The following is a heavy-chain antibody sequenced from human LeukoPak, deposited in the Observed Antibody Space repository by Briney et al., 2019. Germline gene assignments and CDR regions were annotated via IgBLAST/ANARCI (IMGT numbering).Heavy chain of an antibody. V-gene: IGHV4-39*07. CDR1: GGSISSSSYY. CDR3: ARGYCTNGVCYYYYYYMDV. Sequence: SETLSLTCTVSGGSISSSSYYWGWIRQPPGKGLEWIGSIYYSGSTYYNPSLKSRVTISVDTSKNQFSLKLSSVTAADTAVYYCARGYCTNGVCYYYYYYMDVWGKGTTVTVSS. J-gene: IGHJ6*03. CDR2: IYYSGST. D-gene: IGHD2-8*01.